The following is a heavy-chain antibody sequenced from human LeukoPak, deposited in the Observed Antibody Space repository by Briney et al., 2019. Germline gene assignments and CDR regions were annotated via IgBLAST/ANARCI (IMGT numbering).Heavy chain of an antibody. CDR1: GFTFSTYA. Sequence: GGSLRLSCAASGFTFSTYAMSWVRQAPGKGLEWVSAISGSGGSTYYADSVKGRFTISRDNSKNTLYVQMNSLRAKDTAVYYCAKLLFRGVGSWFDPWGQGTLVTVSS. CDR3: AKLLFRGVGSWFDP. D-gene: IGHD3-10*01. J-gene: IGHJ5*02. V-gene: IGHV3-23*01. CDR2: ISGSGGST.